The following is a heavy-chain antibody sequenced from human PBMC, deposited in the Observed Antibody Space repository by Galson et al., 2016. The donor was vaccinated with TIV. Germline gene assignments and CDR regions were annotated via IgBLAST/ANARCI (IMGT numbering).Heavy chain of an antibody. CDR1: GFRFNEYE. J-gene: IGHJ4*02. CDR2: LGGGATNT. D-gene: IGHD6-25*01. V-gene: IGHV3-23*01. CDR3: AKDRGYFEGFDH. Sequence: CAASGFRFNEYEMSWVRQAPGKGLEWVSALGGGATNTYYSDSVKGRFTISRDNSQNKVFLEMDSLRVDDTAVYYCAKDRGYFEGFDHWGPGTLVTVSS.